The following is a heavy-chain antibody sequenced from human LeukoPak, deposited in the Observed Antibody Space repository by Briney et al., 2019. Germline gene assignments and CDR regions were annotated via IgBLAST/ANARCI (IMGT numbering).Heavy chain of an antibody. V-gene: IGHV3-74*01. CDR1: GFTFSSSW. Sequence: PGGSLRLSCAASGFTFSSSWMHWVRHAPGKGLVWVSRIKSEGSSTSYADSVKGRFTISRDNAKNTLYLQMNSLRAEDTAVYYCARDAPPVVWGQGALVTVSS. J-gene: IGHJ4*02. D-gene: IGHD3-16*02. CDR3: ARDAPPVV. CDR2: IKSEGSST.